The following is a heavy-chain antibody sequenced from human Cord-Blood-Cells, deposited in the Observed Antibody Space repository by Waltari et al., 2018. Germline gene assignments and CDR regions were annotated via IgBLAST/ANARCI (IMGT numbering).Heavy chain of an antibody. CDR1: GCTFSSYS. Sequence: EVQLVESGGGLVKPGGSLRLSCAASGCTFSSYSTNWVRQAPGKGLEWVSSISSSSSYIYYADSVKGRFTISRDNAKNSLYLQMNSLRAEDTAVYYCARGRTGEADYWGQGTLVTVSS. CDR2: ISSSSSYI. CDR3: ARGRTGEADY. J-gene: IGHJ4*02. D-gene: IGHD7-27*01. V-gene: IGHV3-21*01.